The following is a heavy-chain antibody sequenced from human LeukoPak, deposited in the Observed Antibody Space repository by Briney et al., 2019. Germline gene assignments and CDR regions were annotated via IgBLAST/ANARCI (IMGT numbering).Heavy chain of an antibody. V-gene: IGHV4-34*01. D-gene: IGHD2-2*03. CDR3: ARVSWHGYYYYYYGMDV. CDR2: INHSGST. CDR1: GGSFSGYY. J-gene: IGHJ6*02. Sequence: SETLSLTCAVYGGSFSGYYWSWIRQPPGKGLEWIGEINHSGSTNYNPSLKSRVTISVDTSKNQFSLKLSSVTAADTAVYYCARVSWHGYYYYYYGMDVWGQGTTVTVSS.